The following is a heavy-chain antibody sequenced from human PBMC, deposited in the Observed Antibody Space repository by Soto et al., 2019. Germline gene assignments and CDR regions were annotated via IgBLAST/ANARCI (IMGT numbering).Heavy chain of an antibody. V-gene: IGHV3-74*01. CDR3: ARGDGDRFDGKAYLARH. D-gene: IGHD3-16*01. CDR2: IKSDGSGT. CDR1: GFTFSSYW. Sequence: EVQLVESGGGSIQPGGSLRLSCVASGFTFSSYWMHWVRQAPGKGLVWVSRIKSDGSGTYYADSVEGRLTISRDNAKKTLDLQMNSLRAEDTAVYYCARGDGDRFDGKAYLARHWREGAVVTVSS. J-gene: IGHJ4*02.